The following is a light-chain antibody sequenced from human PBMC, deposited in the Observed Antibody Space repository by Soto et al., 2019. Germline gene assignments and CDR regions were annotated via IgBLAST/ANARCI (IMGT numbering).Light chain of an antibody. CDR3: QQYNSYSPT. J-gene: IGKJ1*01. Sequence: EIVMTQCPATLSVSPGEIATLSCRASQSVSSNLAWYQQKPGQAPRLLIYGASTRATGIPARFSGSGSETEFTLTISGLQPGDSATYYYQQYNSYSPTFGQGTKVDIK. CDR2: GAS. CDR1: QSVSSN. V-gene: IGKV3-15*01.